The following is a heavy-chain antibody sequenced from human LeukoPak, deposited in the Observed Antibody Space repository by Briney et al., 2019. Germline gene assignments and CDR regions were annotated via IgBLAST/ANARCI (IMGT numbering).Heavy chain of an antibody. V-gene: IGHV1-58*01. CDR2: IVVGSGNT. Sequence: SVKVSCKASGFTFTSSAVQWVRQARGQRLEWIGWIVVGSGNTNYTQKFQERVTITRDISTSTAYMELSSLRSEDTAVYYCAASPDYYDSSGYSYYFDYWGQGTLVTVSS. D-gene: IGHD3-22*01. CDR1: GFTFTSSA. J-gene: IGHJ4*02. CDR3: AASPDYYDSSGYSYYFDY.